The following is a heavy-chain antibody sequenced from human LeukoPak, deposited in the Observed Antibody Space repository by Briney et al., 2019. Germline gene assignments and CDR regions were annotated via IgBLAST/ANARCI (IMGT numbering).Heavy chain of an antibody. D-gene: IGHD2-21*01. J-gene: IGHJ3*02. CDR3: ARVDFPYLLSAFDI. CDR2: INPSGATT. V-gene: IGHV1-46*01. Sequence: GASVKVSCKATGYTFTSCYMHWLRQAPGQGLEWMGVINPSGATTTYAQKFQGRVTMTTDTSTSTAYMELRSLRSDDTAVYYCARVDFPYLLSAFDIWGQGTMVTVSS. CDR1: GYTFTSCY.